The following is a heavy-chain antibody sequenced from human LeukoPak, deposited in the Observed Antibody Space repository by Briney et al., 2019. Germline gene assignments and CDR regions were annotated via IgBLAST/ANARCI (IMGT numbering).Heavy chain of an antibody. CDR3: ARLYPDSSGYYQN. Sequence: GESLQISCKGSGYSFTSYWIGWVRQLPGKGLEWMGIIYPGDSDTRYSPSFQGQVTISADKSISTAYLQWSSLKASDTAIYYCARLYPDSSGYYQNWGQGTLVTVSS. CDR1: GYSFTSYW. V-gene: IGHV5-51*01. J-gene: IGHJ4*02. D-gene: IGHD3-22*01. CDR2: IYPGDSDT.